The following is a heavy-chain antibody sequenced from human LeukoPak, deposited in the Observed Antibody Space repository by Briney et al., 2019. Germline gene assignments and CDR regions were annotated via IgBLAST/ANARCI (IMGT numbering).Heavy chain of an antibody. V-gene: IGHV1-2*06. CDR3: AREYSSGWYYFDY. D-gene: IGHD6-19*01. CDR2: INPNSGGT. J-gene: IGHJ4*02. Sequence: GASVKVSCKASGYTFTGYYMHWVRQAPGQGLEWMGRINPNSGGTNYAQKFQGRVTMTRDTSISTAYMELSRLRSDDTAVYYCAREYSSGWYYFDYWGQGTLVTVSP. CDR1: GYTFTGYY.